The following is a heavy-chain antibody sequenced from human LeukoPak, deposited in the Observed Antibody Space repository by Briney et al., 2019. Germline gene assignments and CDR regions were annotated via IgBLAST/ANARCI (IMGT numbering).Heavy chain of an antibody. Sequence: GGSLRLSCAASGFTFSSYNMNWVRQAPGKGLEWVSFISSGSSYIYYADSVKGRFTISRDNAKNSLYLQMNSLSAEDTAVYNCALSWDNYYYHYMDVWGKGTTVTVSS. J-gene: IGHJ6*03. CDR2: ISSGSSYI. V-gene: IGHV3-21*01. CDR1: GFTFSSYN. D-gene: IGHD6-13*01. CDR3: ALSWDNYYYHYMDV.